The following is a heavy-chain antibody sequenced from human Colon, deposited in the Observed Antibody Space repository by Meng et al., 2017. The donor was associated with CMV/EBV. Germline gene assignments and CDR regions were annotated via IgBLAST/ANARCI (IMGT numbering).Heavy chain of an antibody. CDR3: AKCRPAIAAALNY. Sequence: GGSLRLSCAASGFTFSSYAMTWVRQAPGKGLEWVSTISDSGANTYYADSVKGRFTISRDNSKNTLYLQMNSLRAEDTAVYYCAKCRPAIAAALNYWGQGTLVTVSS. J-gene: IGHJ4*02. CDR1: GFTFSSYA. D-gene: IGHD6-13*01. V-gene: IGHV3-23*01. CDR2: ISDSGANT.